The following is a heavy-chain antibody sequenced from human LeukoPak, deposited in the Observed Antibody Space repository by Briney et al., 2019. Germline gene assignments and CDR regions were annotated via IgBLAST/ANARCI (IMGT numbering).Heavy chain of an antibody. CDR3: ARAEALKFRDFDY. CDR2: ISGSGGST. V-gene: IGHV3-23*01. J-gene: IGHJ4*02. Sequence: QPSETLSLTCAVSGGSISSGGYSWSWVRQAPGKGLEWVSAISGSGGSTYYADSVKGRFTISRDNSKNTLYLQMNSLRAEDTAIYYCARAEALKFRDFDYWGQGTLVTVSS. CDR1: GGSISSGGYS.